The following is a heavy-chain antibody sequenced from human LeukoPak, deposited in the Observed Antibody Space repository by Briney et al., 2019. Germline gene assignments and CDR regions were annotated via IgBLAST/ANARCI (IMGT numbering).Heavy chain of an antibody. D-gene: IGHD1-14*01. CDR2: ISYDGSNK. J-gene: IGHJ5*02. CDR3: ARDWNHGFDP. V-gene: IGHV3-30*04. CDR1: GFTFSSSA. Sequence: GGSLRLSCAVSGFTFSSSAIHWVRQAPGKGLEWVAFISYDGSNKYYADSVKGRFTISRDNSKNTLYLQMSSLRAEDTAVYYCARDWNHGFDPWGQGTLVTVSS.